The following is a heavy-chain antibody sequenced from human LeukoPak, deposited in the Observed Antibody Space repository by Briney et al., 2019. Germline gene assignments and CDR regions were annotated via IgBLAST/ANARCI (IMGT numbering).Heavy chain of an antibody. V-gene: IGHV3-30-3*01. J-gene: IGHJ5*02. Sequence: GGSLRLSCAASGLTFSSYSMSWVRQAPGKGLEWVAVISYDGSNKYYADSVKGRFTISRDNSKNTLYLQMNSLRAEDMAVYYCARDFFAVWFGELLPPTRFDPWGQGTLVTVSS. CDR2: ISYDGSNK. D-gene: IGHD3-10*01. CDR1: GLTFSSYS. CDR3: ARDFFAVWFGELLPPTRFDP.